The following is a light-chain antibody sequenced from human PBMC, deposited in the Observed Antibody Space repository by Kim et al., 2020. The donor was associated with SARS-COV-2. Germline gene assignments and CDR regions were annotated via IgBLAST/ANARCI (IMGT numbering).Light chain of an antibody. J-gene: IGLJ7*01. V-gene: IGLV7-46*01. CDR3: LLSYSGVWV. CDR2: DTT. CDR1: TGPVTSSHF. Sequence: PGETVTLTCSSRTGPVTSSHFPYWFQQRPGQAPRTLISDTTNTHSSTPARFSGSLLGDKAALTLSGAQPEDEADYYCLLSYSGVWVFAGGTQLTVL.